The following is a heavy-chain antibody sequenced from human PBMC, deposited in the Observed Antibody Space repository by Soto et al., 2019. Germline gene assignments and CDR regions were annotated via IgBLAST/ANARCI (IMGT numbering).Heavy chain of an antibody. CDR3: VRHAQWIIRAY. Sequence: SETLSLTCTVSGGSISSYYWSWIRQPPGKGLEWIGYIYYSGSTNYNPSLKSRVTILVDTSKNQFSLKLSSVTAADTAVYYCVRHAQWIIRAYWGQGPLVTVSS. CDR1: GGSISSYY. CDR2: IYYSGST. V-gene: IGHV4-59*08. D-gene: IGHD5-12*01. J-gene: IGHJ4*02.